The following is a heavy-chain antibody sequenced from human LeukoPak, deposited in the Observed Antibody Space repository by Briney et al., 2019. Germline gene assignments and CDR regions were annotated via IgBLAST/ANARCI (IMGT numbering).Heavy chain of an antibody. Sequence: GASVKVSCKAFGYTFTGYYMHWVRQAPGQGLEWMGWINPNSGGTNYAQKFQGRVTMTRDTSISTAYMELSRLRSDDTAVYYCAIFLASSAPTPYDAFDIWGQGTMVTVSS. CDR2: INPNSGGT. J-gene: IGHJ3*02. CDR1: GYTFTGYY. V-gene: IGHV1-2*02. CDR3: AIFLASSAPTPYDAFDI. D-gene: IGHD3-22*01.